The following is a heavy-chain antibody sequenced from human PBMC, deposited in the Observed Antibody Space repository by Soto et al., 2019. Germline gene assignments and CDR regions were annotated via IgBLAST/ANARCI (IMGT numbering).Heavy chain of an antibody. CDR3: AHSPWGSAPDY. Sequence: QITLKESGPTLVKPTETLTLTCTVSGFPLSARGVGVGWIRQPPGKALEWLAVIYWNDDKRYSPSLKSRLTITKDTSKNQVVLTMTNTDPVDTAKYYCAHSPWGSAPDYWGQGTLVTVS. CDR1: GFPLSARGVG. J-gene: IGHJ4*02. CDR2: IYWNDDK. D-gene: IGHD3-16*01. V-gene: IGHV2-5*01.